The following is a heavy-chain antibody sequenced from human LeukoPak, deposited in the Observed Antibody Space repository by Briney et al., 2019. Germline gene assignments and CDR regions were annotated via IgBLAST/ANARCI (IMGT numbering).Heavy chain of an antibody. J-gene: IGHJ4*02. CDR3: ATDIMTTVEGVLDY. V-gene: IGHV1-24*01. CDR2: FDPEDGET. CDR1: GYTLTELS. D-gene: IGHD4-23*01. Sequence: ASVTVSCKVSGYTLTELSMHWVRQAPGKGLEWMGGFDPEDGETIYAQKFQGRVTMTEDTSTDTAYMELSSLRSEDTAVYYCATDIMTTVEGVLDYWGQGTLVTVSS.